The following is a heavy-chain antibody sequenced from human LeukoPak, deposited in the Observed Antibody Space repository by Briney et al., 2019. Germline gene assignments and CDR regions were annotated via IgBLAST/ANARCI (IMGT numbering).Heavy chain of an antibody. D-gene: IGHD3-22*01. V-gene: IGHV4-61*01. J-gene: IGHJ4*02. CDR1: GGSVRSGSFY. CDR3: ARGNLYYFDSSGYYFKFDY. CDR2: MHSSGST. Sequence: PSETLSLTCTVSGGSVRSGSFYWNWIRQPPGKGLEWIGYMHSSGSTSYNPSLKSRVTISVDTSKNQFSLKLSSVTAADTAVYYCARGNLYYFDSSGYYFKFDYWGQGTLVAVSS.